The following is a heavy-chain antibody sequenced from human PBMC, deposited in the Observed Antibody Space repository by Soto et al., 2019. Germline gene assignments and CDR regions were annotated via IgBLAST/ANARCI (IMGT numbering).Heavy chain of an antibody. CDR2: FDTSCIST. CDR1: EFIFTNFW. CDR3: AKDSWYFDL. Sequence: VGSLRLSFEASEFIFTNFWMHWFRQVPGKGLLGVSRFDTSCISTNNAHSVKGRFTISRDNAKNTLSLQMNSLRAEDTGVYYCAKDSWYFDLWSQGSLVTVSS. J-gene: IGHJ4*02. V-gene: IGHV3-74*01. D-gene: IGHD6-13*01.